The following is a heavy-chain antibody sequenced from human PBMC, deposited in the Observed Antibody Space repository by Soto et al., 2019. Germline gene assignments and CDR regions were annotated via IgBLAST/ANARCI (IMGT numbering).Heavy chain of an antibody. CDR1: TGSTSSSNW. CDR2: INNRGTI. Sequence: SETLSLTCALSTGSTSSSNWWSCSRQPPGKRLEWIGEINNRGTINYSPSLQSRVTISVDKCKNQFSLRLNSVTAADTAVYYRARDRSPSFGSWFDSWGQGSMVTVSA. CDR3: ARDRSPSFGSWFDS. V-gene: IGHV4-4*02. D-gene: IGHD3-10*01. J-gene: IGHJ5*01.